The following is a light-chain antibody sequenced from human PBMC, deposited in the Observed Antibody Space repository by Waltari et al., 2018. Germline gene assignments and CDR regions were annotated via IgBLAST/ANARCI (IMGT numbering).Light chain of an antibody. CDR3: QQRKIWPPLT. CDR1: QSVDIY. J-gene: IGKJ4*01. CDR2: DAS. V-gene: IGKV3-11*01. Sequence: EVVLTQSPATLSLSPGERATLSCRASQSVDIYLAWYQQKPGQAPRLLIYDASNRATGIPARFSGSGSGTDFTLTISILEPEDFAVYYCQQRKIWPPLTFGGGTKVEIK.